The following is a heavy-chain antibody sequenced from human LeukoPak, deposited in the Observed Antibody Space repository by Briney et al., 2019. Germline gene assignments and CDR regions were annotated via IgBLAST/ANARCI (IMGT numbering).Heavy chain of an antibody. CDR3: ASLRERSYYARGFDY. Sequence: PSQTLSLTCTVSGNSISSGDNYWSWIRQPAGKGLEWIGRIYTSGSTNYNPSLKSRVTISGDTSKNQFSLKLSSVTAADTAVYYCASLRERSYYARGFDYWGQGTLVTVSS. CDR2: IYTSGST. J-gene: IGHJ4*02. CDR1: GNSISSGDNY. V-gene: IGHV4-61*02. D-gene: IGHD1-26*01.